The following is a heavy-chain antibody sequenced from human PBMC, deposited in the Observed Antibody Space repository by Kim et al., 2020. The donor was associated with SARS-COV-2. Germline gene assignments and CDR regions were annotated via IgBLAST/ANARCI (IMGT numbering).Heavy chain of an antibody. V-gene: IGHV3-21*01. Sequence: GGSLRLSCEASGFSLSGYSMNWVRQAPGKGLEWVSSISSSTRYINYGHSVKGRFTVSRDSAKNSLYLQMNTLRADDTAVYYCARDQGVWGSVGESFDLWG. CDR2: ISSSTRYI. J-gene: IGHJ3*01. CDR1: GFSLSGYS. D-gene: IGHD7-27*01. CDR3: ARDQGVWGSVGESFDL.